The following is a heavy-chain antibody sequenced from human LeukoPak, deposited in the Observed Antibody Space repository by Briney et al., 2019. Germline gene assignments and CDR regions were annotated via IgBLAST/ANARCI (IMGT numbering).Heavy chain of an antibody. CDR2: IKQGGSEK. CDR3: ARVGGDYEIAY. J-gene: IGHJ4*02. V-gene: IGHV3-7*02. Sequence: GGSLRLSCAASGFIFSSYWMTWVRQAPGKGLEWVANIKQGGSEKYYVDSVKGRFTISRDNARNTLYLQMNSLRAEDTAVYYCARVGGDYEIAYWGQGTLVTVSS. D-gene: IGHD2-21*02. CDR1: GFIFSSYW.